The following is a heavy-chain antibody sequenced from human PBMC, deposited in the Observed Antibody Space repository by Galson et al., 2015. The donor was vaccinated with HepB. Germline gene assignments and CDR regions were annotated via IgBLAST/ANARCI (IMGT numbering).Heavy chain of an antibody. CDR2: INPSGGST. J-gene: IGHJ6*02. CDR3: ASGQVVPAATYGMDV. CDR1: GYTFTSYY. D-gene: IGHD2-2*01. V-gene: IGHV1-46*01. Sequence: SVKVSCKASGYTFTSYYMHWVRQAPGQGLVWMGIINPSGGSTSYAQRFQGRVTMTRDTSTSTVYMELSSLRSEDTAVYYCASGQVVPAATYGMDVWGQGTTVTVSS.